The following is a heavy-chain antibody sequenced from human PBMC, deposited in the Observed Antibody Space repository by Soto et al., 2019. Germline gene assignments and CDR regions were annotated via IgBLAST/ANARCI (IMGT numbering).Heavy chain of an antibody. CDR3: ARAPKVSGSSQTRPDF. CDR1: SGAFSGFY. D-gene: IGHD6-6*01. J-gene: IGHJ4*02. Sequence: SETLSLTCSLYSGAFSGFYWSWIRQPPGKRLEWIGEISQSGSTNYNPSLKSRVSISVDTSKNQFSLNLTSVTAADTAVYYCARAPKVSGSSQTRPDFWGQGALVTVSS. V-gene: IGHV4-34*01. CDR2: ISQSGST.